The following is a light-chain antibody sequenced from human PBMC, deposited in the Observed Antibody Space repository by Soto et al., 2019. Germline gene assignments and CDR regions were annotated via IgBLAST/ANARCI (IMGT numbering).Light chain of an antibody. CDR3: MQPLQSWT. V-gene: IGKV2-28*01. CDR1: QSLLHSNGYNY. CDR2: LGS. J-gene: IGKJ1*01. Sequence: DIVITRSPLSLPVTPREPASISCMSSQSLLHSNGYNYLDWYLQKPGQSQQLLIYLGSNRASGVPDRFSGSGSGTDFTLKISRVEAEDVGVYYCMQPLQSWTFGQGTKVDIK.